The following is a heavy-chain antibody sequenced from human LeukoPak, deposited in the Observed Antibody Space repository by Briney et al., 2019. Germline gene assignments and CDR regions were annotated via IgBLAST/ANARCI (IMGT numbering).Heavy chain of an antibody. V-gene: IGHV1-69*04. J-gene: IGHJ6*02. CDR1: GYTFTSYG. CDR2: IIPILGIA. Sequence: ASVKVSCKASGYTFTSYGISWVRQAPGQGLEWMGRIIPILGIANYAQKFQGRVTITADKSTSTAYMELSSLRSEDTAVYYCAGVDYYYYYGMDVWGQGTTVTVSS. D-gene: IGHD2-15*01. CDR3: AGVDYYYYYGMDV.